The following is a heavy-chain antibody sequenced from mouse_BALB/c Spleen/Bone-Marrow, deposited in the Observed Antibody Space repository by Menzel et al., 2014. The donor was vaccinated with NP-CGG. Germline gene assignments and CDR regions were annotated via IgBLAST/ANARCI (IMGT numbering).Heavy chain of an antibody. V-gene: IGHV1-7*01. CDR3: ARIYYYGRDY. CDR2: INPSTGYT. D-gene: IGHD1-1*01. J-gene: IGHJ2*01. Sequence: VQLVESGAELAKPGASVKMSCKASGYTFTNYWMHWVKQRPGQGLEWIGYINPSTGYTDYNQKFKDKATLTADKSSSTAYTQLSSLTSEDSAVYYCARIYYYGRDYWGQDTTLTVSS. CDR1: GYTFTNYW.